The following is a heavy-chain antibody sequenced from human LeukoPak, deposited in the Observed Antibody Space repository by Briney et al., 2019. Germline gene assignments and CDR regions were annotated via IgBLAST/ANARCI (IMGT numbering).Heavy chain of an antibody. Sequence: PGGSLRLSCAASGFTFSSYGMHWVRQAPGKGLEWVAFIRYDGSNKYYADSVKGRFTISRDNSKNTLYLQMNSLRAEDTAVYYCAKNDYGADNYYDSSGYYPTFDYWGQGTLVTVSS. J-gene: IGHJ4*02. CDR1: GFTFSSYG. CDR2: IRYDGSNK. D-gene: IGHD3-22*01. CDR3: AKNDYGADNYYDSSGYYPTFDY. V-gene: IGHV3-30*02.